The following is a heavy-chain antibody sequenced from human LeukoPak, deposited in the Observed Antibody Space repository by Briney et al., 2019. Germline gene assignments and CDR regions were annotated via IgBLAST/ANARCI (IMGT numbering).Heavy chain of an antibody. D-gene: IGHD1-20*01. CDR1: GGSFSGYY. V-gene: IGHV4-34*01. J-gene: IGHJ4*02. CDR3: ASGPGTFNWNQYYFDS. CDR2: INHSGST. Sequence: PSETLSLTCAVYGGSFSGYYWSWIRQPPGKGLEWIGEINHSGSTNYNPSLKSRVTISVDKSKNQLSLKLSSVTDADTAVYYCASGPGTFNWNQYYFDSWGQGTLVTVSS.